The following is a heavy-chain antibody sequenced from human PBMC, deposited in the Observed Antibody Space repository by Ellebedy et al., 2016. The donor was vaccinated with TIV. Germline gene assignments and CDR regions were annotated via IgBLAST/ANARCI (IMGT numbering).Heavy chain of an antibody. CDR1: GFTFSSYW. CDR3: ARDGPGRVVGRKKVFDN. CDR2: MKGDGSSV. Sequence: LSLTCAASGFTFSSYWMYWVRQAPGKGLEWVSRMKGDGSSVTYADSVKGRFTISSDNAKNTLYLQMNSLRAEDTAIYYCARDGPGRVVGRKKVFDNWGQGILVTVSS. J-gene: IGHJ4*02. D-gene: IGHD3-22*01. V-gene: IGHV3-74*01.